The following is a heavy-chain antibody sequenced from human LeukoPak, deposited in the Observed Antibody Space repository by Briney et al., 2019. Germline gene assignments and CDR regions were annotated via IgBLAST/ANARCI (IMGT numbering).Heavy chain of an antibody. CDR1: GFTVSNYY. J-gene: IGHJ4*02. D-gene: IGHD2-15*01. CDR3: ARAAILDY. V-gene: IGHV3-53*01. Sequence: GGSLRLSCAASGFTVSNYYMSWVRQAPGKGLEWVSVIYDGGSTYYADSVKGRFTISRDNSKNTLFLQMNSLRAEDTAVYYCARAAILDYWGQGTLVTVSS. CDR2: IYDGGST.